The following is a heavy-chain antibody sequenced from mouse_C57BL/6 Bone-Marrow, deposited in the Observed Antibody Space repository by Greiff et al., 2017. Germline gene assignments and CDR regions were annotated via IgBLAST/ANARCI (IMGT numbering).Heavy chain of an antibody. Sequence: QVQLQQPGAELVKPGASVKMSCKASGYTFTSYWITWVKQRPGQGLEWIGDIYPGSGSTNYNAKFKSKATLTVDTSSSTAYMQLSSLTSEDSAVYYCARGYYGSSSWVAYWGQGTLVTVSA. CDR3: ARGYYGSSSWVAY. D-gene: IGHD1-1*01. V-gene: IGHV1-55*01. CDR2: IYPGSGST. J-gene: IGHJ3*01. CDR1: GYTFTSYW.